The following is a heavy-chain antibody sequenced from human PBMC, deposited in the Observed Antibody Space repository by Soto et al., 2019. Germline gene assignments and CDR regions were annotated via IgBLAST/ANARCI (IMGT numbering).Heavy chain of an antibody. CDR2: ISGSGGST. Sequence: GGSLRRSCAAAGFTFSSYAMSWVRQAPGKGLEWLSAISGSGGSTYYADSVKGRFTISRDNSKNTLYLQINSLRSEDTALYDGPKASRHNCTYPDAFGI. CDR1: GFTFSSYA. D-gene: IGHD1-7*01. J-gene: IGHJ3*02. CDR3: PKASRHNCTYPDAFGI. V-gene: IGHV3-23*01.